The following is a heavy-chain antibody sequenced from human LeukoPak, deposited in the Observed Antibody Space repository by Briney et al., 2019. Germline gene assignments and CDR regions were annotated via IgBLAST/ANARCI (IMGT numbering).Heavy chain of an antibody. D-gene: IGHD3-3*01. CDR2: ISAYNGNT. Sequence: SVKLSCKSSGYTFTRYGIIWVRQAPGQGLEWMGWISAYNGNTHYAQKLQGRVTMTTDTSTSTAYMQLRSLRSDDTDVYYCARVWSGYYDPVDYWGQGTLVTVSS. J-gene: IGHJ4*02. V-gene: IGHV1-18*01. CDR1: GYTFTRYG. CDR3: ARVWSGYYDPVDY.